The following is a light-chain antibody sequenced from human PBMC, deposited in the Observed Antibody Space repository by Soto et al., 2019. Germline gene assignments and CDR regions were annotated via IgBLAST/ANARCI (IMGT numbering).Light chain of an antibody. CDR1: SSDVGNYNL. V-gene: IGLV2-14*02. Sequence: QSVLTQPASVSGSPGQSITISCTGTSSDVGNYNLVSWYQQHPGKAPKLMIFEVSNRPSGVSNRFSGSKSGNTASLTISGLQAEDEADYYCISYTTSSTSYVFGTGTKLTV. J-gene: IGLJ1*01. CDR3: ISYTTSSTSYV. CDR2: EVS.